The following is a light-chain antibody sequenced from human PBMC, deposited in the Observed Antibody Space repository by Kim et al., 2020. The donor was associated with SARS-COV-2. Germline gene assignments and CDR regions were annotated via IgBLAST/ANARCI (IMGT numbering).Light chain of an antibody. J-gene: IGLJ2*01. CDR1: SSNIGAGYD. CDR2: GNS. V-gene: IGLV1-40*01. Sequence: QSVLTQPPSVSGAPGQRVTISCTGSSSNIGAGYDVHWYQQLPGTALKLLIYGNSNRPSGVPDRFPGSKSGTSASLAITGLQAEDEADYYCQSYDSSLCGSVFGGGTQLTVL. CDR3: QSYDSSLCGSV.